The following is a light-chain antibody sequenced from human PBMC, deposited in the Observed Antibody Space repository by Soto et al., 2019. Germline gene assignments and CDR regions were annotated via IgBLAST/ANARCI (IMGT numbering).Light chain of an antibody. J-gene: IGKJ4*01. V-gene: IGKV3D-15*01. Sequence: IVLTQSPGSLSLSPVERASLSFMASQSVSSTYLAWYQQKPGQAPRLLIYGASTRPTGIPARFSGSGSGTEFTLTIISLQSEDSAVYYCQQYNDWPLTFGGGTKVDIK. CDR1: QSVSSTY. CDR2: GAS. CDR3: QQYNDWPLT.